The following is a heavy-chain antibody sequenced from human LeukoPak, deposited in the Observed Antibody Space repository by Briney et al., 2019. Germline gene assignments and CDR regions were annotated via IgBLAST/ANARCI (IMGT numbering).Heavy chain of an antibody. V-gene: IGHV4-30-4*08. J-gene: IGHJ3*02. Sequence: SQTLSLTCTVSGGSISSADFYWNRVRQPPGKGLESIGSIYYTGTTQYDPSLKSRITISLDMFKNQFSLKLSSVTAADTAVYYCARDPHRERGTSNVFDIWGQGTMVTVSS. CDR3: ARDPHRERGTSNVFDI. D-gene: IGHD1-14*01. CDR2: IYYTGTT. CDR1: GGSISSADFY.